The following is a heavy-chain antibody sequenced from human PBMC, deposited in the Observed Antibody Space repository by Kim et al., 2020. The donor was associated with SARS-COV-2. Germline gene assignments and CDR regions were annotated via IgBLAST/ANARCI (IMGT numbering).Heavy chain of an antibody. J-gene: IGHJ4*02. V-gene: IGHV3-23*01. CDR2: IGGSGGIT. CDR3: GKDRESSRSPLDN. CDR1: GFTFSSYA. D-gene: IGHD2-15*01. Sequence: GGSLRLSCAASGFTFSSYAMSWVRQAPGKGLEWVSVIGGSGGITYYADSVKGRFTISRDNSKNTLYLQMNSLRAEDTAVYYCGKDRESSRSPLDNWGQGTLVTVSS.